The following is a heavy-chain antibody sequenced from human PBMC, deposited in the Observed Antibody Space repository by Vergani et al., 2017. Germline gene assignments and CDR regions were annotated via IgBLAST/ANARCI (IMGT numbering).Heavy chain of an antibody. CDR2: ISSNGGST. CDR3: VKDYYGDYVGFDY. CDR1: GFPFSSYA. D-gene: IGHD4-17*01. V-gene: IGHV3-64D*06. Sequence: EVQLVESGGGLVQPGGSLRLSCSASGFPFSSYAMHWVRQAPGKGLEYVSAISSNGGSTYYADSVKGRFTISRDNSKNTLYLQMSSLRAEDTAVYYCVKDYYGDYVGFDYWGQGTLVTVSS. J-gene: IGHJ4*02.